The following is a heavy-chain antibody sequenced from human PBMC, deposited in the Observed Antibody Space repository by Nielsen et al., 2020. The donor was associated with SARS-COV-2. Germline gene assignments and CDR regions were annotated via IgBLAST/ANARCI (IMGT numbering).Heavy chain of an antibody. CDR1: GCTFTGYY. Sequence: ASVKVSCKASGCTFTGYYMHWVRQAPGQGLEWMGWINPNSGGTNYAQKFQGWVTMTRDTSISTAYMELSGLRSDDTAVYYCARGGGMTGYSGHMDVWGKGTTVTVSS. D-gene: IGHD3-9*01. CDR3: ARGGGMTGYSGHMDV. J-gene: IGHJ6*03. CDR2: INPNSGGT. V-gene: IGHV1-2*04.